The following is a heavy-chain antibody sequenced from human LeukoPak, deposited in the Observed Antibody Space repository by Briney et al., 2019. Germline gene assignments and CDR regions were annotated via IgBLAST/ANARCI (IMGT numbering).Heavy chain of an antibody. CDR2: ISTRGGGI. CDR3: AKDGFDYYDSSGYYYFDD. Sequence: GESLKISCAASGFMFSNNAMSWVRQAPGKGLEWVSGISTRGGGIYYAESVKGRFTISRDNSKNTLYLQMKSLRAEDTAVYYCAKDGFDYYDSSGYYYFDDWGQGTLVTVSS. J-gene: IGHJ4*02. D-gene: IGHD3-22*01. CDR1: GFMFSNNA. V-gene: IGHV3-23*01.